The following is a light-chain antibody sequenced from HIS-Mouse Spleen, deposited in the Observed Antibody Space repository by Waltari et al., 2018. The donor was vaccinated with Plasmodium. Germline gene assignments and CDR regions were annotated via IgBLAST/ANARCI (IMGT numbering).Light chain of an antibody. CDR3: QQYNNWSFT. CDR2: GAS. CDR1: QSVSSN. Sequence: EIVMTQSPATLSVSPGERATLSCRDSQSVSSNLDWYQQKPGQAPMLLIYGASTSATGIPARFSGSGSGTEFTLTISSLQSEDFAVYYCQQYNNWSFTFGPGTKVDIK. V-gene: IGKV3-15*01. J-gene: IGKJ3*01.